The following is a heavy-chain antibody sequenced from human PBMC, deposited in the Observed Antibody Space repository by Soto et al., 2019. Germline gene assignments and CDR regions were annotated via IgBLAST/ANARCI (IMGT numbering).Heavy chain of an antibody. CDR1: GGTFSSYA. CDR2: IIPIFGTA. D-gene: IGHD6-6*01. V-gene: IGHV1-69*06. Sequence: SVKVSCKASGGTFSSYAISWVRQAPGQGLEWMGGIIPIFGTANYAQKFQGRVTITADKSTSTAYMELSSLRSEDTAVYYCATSIAARLVKTHWYFDLWGSGPLVTVSS. J-gene: IGHJ2*01. CDR3: ATSIAARLVKTHWYFDL.